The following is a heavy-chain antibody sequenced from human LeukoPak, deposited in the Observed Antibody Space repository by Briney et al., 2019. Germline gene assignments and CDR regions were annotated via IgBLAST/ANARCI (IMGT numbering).Heavy chain of an antibody. CDR2: IYYSGST. D-gene: IGHD3-22*01. J-gene: IGHJ4*02. Sequence: PSETLSLTCTVSGGSISSGSYSWSWIRQPPGKGLEWIGHIYYSGSTYYNPSLKSRVTISGDTSRNQFSLNLGSVTAADTAVYYSAGGPLPYYYDDWGQGILVTVSS. V-gene: IGHV4-30-4*01. CDR3: AGGPLPYYYDD. CDR1: GGSISSGSYS.